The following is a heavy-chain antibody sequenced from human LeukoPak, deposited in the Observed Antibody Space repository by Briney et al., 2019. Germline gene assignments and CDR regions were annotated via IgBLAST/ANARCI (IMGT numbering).Heavy chain of an antibody. J-gene: IGHJ2*01. V-gene: IGHV4-34*01. Sequence: PSETLSLTCAVYGGSFSGYYWSWIRQPPGKGLEWIGEINHSGSTNYNPSLKSRVTISVDTSKNQFSLKLSSVTAADTAVYYCARGGEVGASLDSYWYFDLWGRGTLVTVSS. CDR1: GGSFSGYY. D-gene: IGHD1-26*01. CDR3: ARGGEVGASLDSYWYFDL. CDR2: INHSGST.